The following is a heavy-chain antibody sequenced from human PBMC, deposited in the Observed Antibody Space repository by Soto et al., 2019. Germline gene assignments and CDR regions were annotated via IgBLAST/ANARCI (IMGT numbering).Heavy chain of an antibody. CDR1: GFTFSTYS. CDR2: IGASGAGT. V-gene: IGHV3-23*01. D-gene: IGHD1-26*01. J-gene: IGHJ4*02. CDR3: ALRKTGSYFDY. Sequence: GGSLRLSCAASGFTFSTYSISWVRQAPWKGLEWVSGIGASGAGTYYADSVKGRFTISRDNSKNTLYLQMNSLRAEDTAVYYCALRKTGSYFDYCGRGSLFTLSS.